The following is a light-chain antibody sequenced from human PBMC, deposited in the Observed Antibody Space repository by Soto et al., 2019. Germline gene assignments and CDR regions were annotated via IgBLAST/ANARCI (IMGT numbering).Light chain of an antibody. V-gene: IGKV3-15*01. J-gene: IGKJ1*01. Sequence: VMTQSPATLSVSPGEGATLSCTASQSVSSNLAWYQQKPGQAPRLLIYGASTRAAGVPGRFSGSGSGTDFTLTIGSLQSEDFAVYYCQQYDDWPPWTFGQGTKVEV. CDR3: QQYDDWPPWT. CDR2: GAS. CDR1: QSVSSN.